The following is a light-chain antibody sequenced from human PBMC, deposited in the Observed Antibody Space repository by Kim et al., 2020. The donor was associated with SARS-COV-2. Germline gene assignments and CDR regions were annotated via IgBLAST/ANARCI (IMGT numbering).Light chain of an antibody. CDR1: QSISSY. CDR3: QQSYSTPQFT. J-gene: IGKJ4*01. Sequence: DIQMTQSPSSLSASVGDRVTITCRASQSISSYLNWYQQKPGKAPQLLIYTASSLQSGVPSRFSGSGSGTDFTLTISSLQPEDFETYYCQQSYSTPQFTFGGGTKVDIK. CDR2: TAS. V-gene: IGKV1-39*01.